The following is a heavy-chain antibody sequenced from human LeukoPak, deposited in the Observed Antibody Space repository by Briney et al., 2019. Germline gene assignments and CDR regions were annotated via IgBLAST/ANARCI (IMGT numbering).Heavy chain of an antibody. CDR3: AREPQNSGWSEAGPDAFDI. J-gene: IGHJ3*02. V-gene: IGHV3-23*01. CDR2: ISGSGGST. Sequence: GGSLRLSCAASGFTFSSYAMSWVRQAPGKGLEWVSAISGSGGSTYYADSVKGRFTISRDNSKNTLYLQMNSLRAEDTAVYYCAREPQNSGWSEAGPDAFDIWGQGTMVTVSS. D-gene: IGHD6-19*01. CDR1: GFTFSSYA.